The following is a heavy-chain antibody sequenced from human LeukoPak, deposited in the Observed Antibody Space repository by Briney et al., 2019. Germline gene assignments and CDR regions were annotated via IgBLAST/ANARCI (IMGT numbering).Heavy chain of an antibody. CDR1: GGSISSGGYS. CDR2: IYHSGST. CDR3: ARVRGGNGYGYFDY. Sequence: PSETLSLTCAVSGGSISSGGYSWSWIRQPPGQGLEWIGYIYHSGSTYYNPSLKSRVTISVDRSKNQFSLKLSSVTAADTAVYYCARVRGGNGYGYFDYWGQGTLVTVSS. J-gene: IGHJ4*02. V-gene: IGHV4-30-2*01. D-gene: IGHD4-23*01.